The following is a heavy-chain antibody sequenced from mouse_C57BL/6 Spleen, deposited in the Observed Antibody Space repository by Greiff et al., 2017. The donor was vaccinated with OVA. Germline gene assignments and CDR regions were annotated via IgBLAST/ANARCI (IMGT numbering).Heavy chain of an antibody. V-gene: IGHV5-6*01. CDR2: ISSGGSYT. Sequence: EVQRVESGGDLVKPGGSLKLSCAASGFTFSSYGMSWVRQTPDKRLEWVATISSGGSYTYYPDSVKGRFTISRDNAKTTLYLQMSSLKSEDTAMYYCARRGPDYYGSSYDWYFDVWGTGTTVTVSS. CDR3: ARRGPDYYGSSYDWYFDV. J-gene: IGHJ1*03. D-gene: IGHD1-1*01. CDR1: GFTFSSYG.